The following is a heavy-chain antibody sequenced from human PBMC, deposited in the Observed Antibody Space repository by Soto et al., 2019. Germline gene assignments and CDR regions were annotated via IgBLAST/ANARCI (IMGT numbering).Heavy chain of an antibody. J-gene: IGHJ5*02. CDR2: INRDGSTT. Sequence: EVQLVESGGGLVQPGGSLRLSCAASGFTFSSYWMHWVRQAPGKGLVWVPRINRDGSTTTYADSVKGRFTISRDNAKNTLYLQMNSLRADDTAVYYCARVATGSYKWFDPWGQGTLVTVSS. V-gene: IGHV3-74*01. CDR1: GFTFSSYW. D-gene: IGHD1-26*01. CDR3: ARVATGSYKWFDP.